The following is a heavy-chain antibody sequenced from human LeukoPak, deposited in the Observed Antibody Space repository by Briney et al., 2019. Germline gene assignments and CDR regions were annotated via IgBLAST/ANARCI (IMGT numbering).Heavy chain of an antibody. CDR2: IFPSDSDT. CDR3: ARGISSTYIGDY. J-gene: IGHJ4*02. V-gene: IGHV5-51*01. Sequence: GESLKISCKGSGYRFTSYWIGWVRQMPGKGLEWMGIIFPSDSDTRYSPSFQGQVTISADRSTSTAYLQWSSLKASDTAIYYCARGISSTYIGDYWGQGTLVTVSS. D-gene: IGHD2-2*01. CDR1: GYRFTSYW.